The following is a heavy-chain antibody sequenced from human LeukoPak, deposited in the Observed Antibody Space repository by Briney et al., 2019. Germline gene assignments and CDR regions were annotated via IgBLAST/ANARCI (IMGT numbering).Heavy chain of an antibody. V-gene: IGHV1-2*02. Sequence: ASVKVSCKAFGYTFTGYYMHWVRQAPGQGLEWMGWINPNSGGTNYAQKFQGRVTMTRDTSISTAYMELSRLRSDDTAVYYCARGRVHQPLSGAWGQGTLVTVSS. D-gene: IGHD2-2*01. J-gene: IGHJ5*02. CDR2: INPNSGGT. CDR1: GYTFTGYY. CDR3: ARGRVHQPLSGA.